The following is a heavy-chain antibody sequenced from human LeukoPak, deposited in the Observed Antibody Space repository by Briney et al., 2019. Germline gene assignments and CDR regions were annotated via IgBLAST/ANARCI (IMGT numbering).Heavy chain of an antibody. D-gene: IGHD2-2*01. J-gene: IGHJ4*02. CDR3: ARWGGTYQTYSDY. CDR2: ISGYNGNT. V-gene: IGHV1-18*01. CDR1: GYTSTSYD. Sequence: ASVKVSCKASGYTSTSYDISWVRQAPGQGLEWMGYISGYNGNTIYAQKVQDRVTMTTDTSTSTAYMELRSLRSDDTAVYYCARWGGTYQTYSDYWGQGALVTVSS.